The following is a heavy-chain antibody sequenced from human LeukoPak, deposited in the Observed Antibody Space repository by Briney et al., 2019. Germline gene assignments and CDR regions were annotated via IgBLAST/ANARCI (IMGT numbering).Heavy chain of an antibody. Sequence: ASVKVSCKASGYTFTTHGISWVRQAPGQGLEWMGWVSTYNVNTYYAQKFQGRVTMTTDTSTSTAYMELRSLRSDDTAVYYCAREWGENWFDPWGQGTLVTVSS. V-gene: IGHV1-18*01. CDR3: AREWGENWFDP. CDR1: GYTFTTHG. D-gene: IGHD3-10*01. CDR2: VSTYNVNT. J-gene: IGHJ5*02.